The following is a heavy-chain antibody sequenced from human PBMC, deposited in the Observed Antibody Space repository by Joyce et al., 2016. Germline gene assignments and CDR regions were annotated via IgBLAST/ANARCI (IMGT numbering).Heavy chain of an antibody. CDR2: ISYDGSKK. CDR1: GFTFGSYA. Sequence: QVQLVESGGGVVQPGRSLRLSCAAPGFTFGSYAMGWVRQAPGMRLEWVASISYDGSKKYYPDYVKGRFTISRDTSKNALSLQMSSLRVEDTAVYYCARDYPSRPSGSWDFFDLWGQGTLVIVSS. D-gene: IGHD6-25*01. V-gene: IGHV3-30*04. J-gene: IGHJ4*02. CDR3: ARDYPSRPSGSWDFFDL.